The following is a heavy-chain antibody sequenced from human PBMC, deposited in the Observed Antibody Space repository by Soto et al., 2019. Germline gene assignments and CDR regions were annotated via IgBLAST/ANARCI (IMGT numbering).Heavy chain of an antibody. V-gene: IGHV4-34*01. CDR3: ARGNTIFGVVIMGYYYYGMDI. CDR1: GGSFSGYY. J-gene: IGHJ6*02. Sequence: SETLSLTCAVYGGSFSGYYWSWIRQPPGKGLEWIGEINHSGSTNYNPSLKSRVTISVDTSKNQFSLKLSSVTAADTAVYYCARGNTIFGVVIMGYYYYGMDIWGQGTTVTLSS. D-gene: IGHD3-3*01. CDR2: INHSGST.